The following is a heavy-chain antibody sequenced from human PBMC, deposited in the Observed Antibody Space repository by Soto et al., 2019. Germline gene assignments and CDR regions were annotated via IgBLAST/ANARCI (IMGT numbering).Heavy chain of an antibody. Sequence: SETLSLTCTVSGGSVSSGSYYWSWIRQPPGKGLEWIGYIYYSGSTNYNPPLKSRVTISVDTSKNQFSLKLSSVTAADTAVYYCARDNQDPFITRVRGVIGWFDPWGQGTLVTVSS. CDR2: IYYSGST. J-gene: IGHJ5*02. CDR3: ARDNQDPFITRVRGVIGWFDP. CDR1: GGSVSSGSYY. V-gene: IGHV4-61*01. D-gene: IGHD3-10*01.